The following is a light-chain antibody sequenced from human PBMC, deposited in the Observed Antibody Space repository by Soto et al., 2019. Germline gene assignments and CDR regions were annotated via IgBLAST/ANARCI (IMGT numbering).Light chain of an antibody. CDR3: QQSNNWVT. CDR2: DAS. V-gene: IGKV3-11*01. Sequence: EIVLTQSPATLSLSPGERATLSCRASQSVGIYLAWYQQKPGQAPRLLIYDASNRATGIPARFSGTGSGTECGLTSSRLEPEDSAGYYCQQSNNWVTFGGGTKGEI. CDR1: QSVGIY. J-gene: IGKJ4*01.